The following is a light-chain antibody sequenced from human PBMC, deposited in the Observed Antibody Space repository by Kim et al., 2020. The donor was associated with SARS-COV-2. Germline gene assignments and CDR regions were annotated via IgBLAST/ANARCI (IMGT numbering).Light chain of an antibody. Sequence: ERATINCKSSQSILYNSNNKNYLAWYQQKPGQPPKLLIYWASTRESGVPDRFSGSGSGTDFTLTISSLQAEDVAVYYCQQYSTWTFGQGTKVDIK. CDR1: QSILYNSNNKNY. CDR2: WAS. V-gene: IGKV4-1*01. CDR3: QQYSTWT. J-gene: IGKJ1*01.